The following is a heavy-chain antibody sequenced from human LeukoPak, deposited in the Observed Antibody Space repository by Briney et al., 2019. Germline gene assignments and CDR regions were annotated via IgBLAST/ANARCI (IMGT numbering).Heavy chain of an antibody. D-gene: IGHD2-2*01. V-gene: IGHV3-20*04. Sequence: PGAPMRLSCAASGFTFDDYGMSGVRQAPGKGLELVSGITWNGGSTGYAYSVKGRFTISGDSAKNSLQLRRSSLDAEAAVFYYCARAVPAAMGWYFDSWGQGTLVTASS. J-gene: IGHJ4*02. CDR2: ITWNGGST. CDR1: GFTFDDYG. CDR3: ARAVPAAMGWYFDS.